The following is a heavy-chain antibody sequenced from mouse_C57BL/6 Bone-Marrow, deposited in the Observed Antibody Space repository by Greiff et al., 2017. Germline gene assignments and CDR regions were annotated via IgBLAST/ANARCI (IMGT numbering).Heavy chain of an antibody. Sequence: QVQLQQSGAELVRPGASVTLSCKASGYTFTDYEMHWVKQTPVHGLEWIGAIDPETGGTAYNQKFKGKATLTADKSSSTAYMELRSLTSEDSAVYYCTRYHHSNYWYFDVWGTGTTVTVSS. D-gene: IGHD2-5*01. CDR2: IDPETGGT. CDR1: GYTFTDYE. J-gene: IGHJ1*03. V-gene: IGHV1-15*01. CDR3: TRYHHSNYWYFDV.